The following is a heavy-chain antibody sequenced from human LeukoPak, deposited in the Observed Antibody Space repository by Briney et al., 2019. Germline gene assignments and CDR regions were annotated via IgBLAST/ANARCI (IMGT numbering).Heavy chain of an antibody. CDR2: IYSGGST. J-gene: IGHJ4*02. V-gene: IGHV3-53*01. Sequence: GGSLRLSCAASGFTVSSNYMSWVRQAPGKGLEWVSVIYSGGSTYYADSVKGRFTISRDNSKNTLYLQMNSLRAEDTAVYYCARGDSPDYGDYQYLDYWGQGTLVTVSS. CDR1: GFTVSSNY. CDR3: ARGDSPDYGDYQYLDY. D-gene: IGHD4-17*01.